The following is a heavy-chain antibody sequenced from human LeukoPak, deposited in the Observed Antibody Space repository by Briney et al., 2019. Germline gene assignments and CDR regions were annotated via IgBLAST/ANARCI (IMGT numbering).Heavy chain of an antibody. CDR2: TYYKSKWYN. CDR1: GDSVSSNSAA. D-gene: IGHD6-13*01. Sequence: SQTLSLTCVISGDSVSSNSAAWNWIRQSPSRGLEWLGRTYYKSKWYNDYAVSVKGRITITPDTSKNQFSLQLNSVTPEDTAVYYCARDQSPAPGTWGWFDPWGQGTLVTVSS. CDR3: ARDQSPAPGTWGWFDP. V-gene: IGHV6-1*01. J-gene: IGHJ5*02.